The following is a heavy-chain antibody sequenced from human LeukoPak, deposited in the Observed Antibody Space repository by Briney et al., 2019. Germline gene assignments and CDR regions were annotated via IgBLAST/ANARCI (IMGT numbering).Heavy chain of an antibody. CDR1: GGSISSGGYS. V-gene: IGHV4-31*03. CDR2: IYYSGST. J-gene: IGHJ4*02. Sequence: SQTLSLTCTVSGGSISSGGYSWSWIRQHPGKGLEWIGYIYYSGSTYYNPSLKSRVTISVDTSKNQFSLKLSSVTAADTAVYYCARGRGGSYFFGRRDRYYFDYWGQGTLVTVSS. CDR3: ARGRGGSYFFGRRDRYYFDY. D-gene: IGHD1-26*01.